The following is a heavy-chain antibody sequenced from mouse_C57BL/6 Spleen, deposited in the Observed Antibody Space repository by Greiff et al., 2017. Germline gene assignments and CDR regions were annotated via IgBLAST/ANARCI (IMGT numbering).Heavy chain of an antibody. CDR2: INPNNGGT. Sequence: VQLQQSGPELVKPGASVKISCKASGYTFTDYYMNWVKQSHGKSLEWIGDINPNNGGTSYNQKFKGKATLTVDKSSSTAYMELRSLTSEDSAVYYCARGGNYAYYDYSWFAYWGQGTLVTVSA. J-gene: IGHJ3*01. CDR1: GYTFTDYY. D-gene: IGHD2-4*01. CDR3: ARGGNYAYYDYSWFAY. V-gene: IGHV1-26*01.